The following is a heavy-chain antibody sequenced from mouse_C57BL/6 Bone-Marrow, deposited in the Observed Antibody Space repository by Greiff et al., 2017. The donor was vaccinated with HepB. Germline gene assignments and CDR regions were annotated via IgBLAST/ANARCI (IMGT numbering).Heavy chain of an antibody. V-gene: IGHV1-64*01. CDR2: IHPNSGST. Sequence: QVQLQQPGAELVKPGASVKLSCKASGYTFTSYWMHWVKQRPGQGLEWIGMIHPNSGSTNYNEKFKSKATLTVDKSSSTAYMQLSSLTSEDSAVYYCARRYYGSSRMDYWGQGTSVTVSS. CDR1: GYTFTSYW. J-gene: IGHJ4*01. D-gene: IGHD1-1*01. CDR3: ARRYYGSSRMDY.